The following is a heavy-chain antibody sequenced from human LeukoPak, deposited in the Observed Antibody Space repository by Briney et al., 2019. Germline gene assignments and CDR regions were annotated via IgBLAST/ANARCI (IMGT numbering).Heavy chain of an antibody. D-gene: IGHD5-18*01. J-gene: IGHJ4*02. CDR2: IIPILGIA. Sequence: SVNVSCKSSGGTFSSYAISWVRQAPGQGLEWMGRIIPILGIANYAQKFQGRVTITADKSTSTTYMELSSLRSEDTAVYYCARPFGGYSYGYFYYWGQGTLVTVSS. CDR3: ARPFGGYSYGYFYY. CDR1: GGTFSSYA. V-gene: IGHV1-69*04.